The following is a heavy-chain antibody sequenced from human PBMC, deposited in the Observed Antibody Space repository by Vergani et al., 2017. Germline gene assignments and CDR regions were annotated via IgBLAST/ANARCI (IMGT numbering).Heavy chain of an antibody. D-gene: IGHD6-6*01. CDR3: ARVGYSSSIFDY. Sequence: EVQLVESGGGLVQPGGSLRLSCAASGFTFSSYWMSWVRQAPGKGLGWVANIKKVGSEKYYVDSVKGRFTSSRDNAKNSLYLQMNSLRAEDTAVYYCARVGYSSSIFDYWGQGTLVTVSS. CDR1: GFTFSSYW. CDR2: IKKVGSEK. V-gene: IGHV3-7*03. J-gene: IGHJ4*02.